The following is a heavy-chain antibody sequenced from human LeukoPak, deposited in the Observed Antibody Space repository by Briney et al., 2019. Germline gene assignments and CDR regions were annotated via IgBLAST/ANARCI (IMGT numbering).Heavy chain of an antibody. Sequence: SVKVSCKASGGTFSSYAISWVRQAPGQGLEWMGGIIPIFGTANYAQKFQGRVTITADESTSTAYMELSSLRSEDTAVYYCVSPTTVVTHYDAFDIWGQGTMVTVSS. CDR1: GGTFSSYA. D-gene: IGHD4-23*01. J-gene: IGHJ3*02. CDR2: IIPIFGTA. V-gene: IGHV1-69*01. CDR3: VSPTTVVTHYDAFDI.